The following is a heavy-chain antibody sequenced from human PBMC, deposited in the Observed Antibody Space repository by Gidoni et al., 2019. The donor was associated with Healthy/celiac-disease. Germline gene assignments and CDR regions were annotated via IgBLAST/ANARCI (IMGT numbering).Heavy chain of an antibody. V-gene: IGHV4-34*01. CDR2: INHSGST. CDR3: ARDDTYYDILTGYSRYWYFDL. D-gene: IGHD3-9*01. Sequence: GLEWIGEINHSGSTNYNPSLKSRVTISVDTSKNQFSLKLSSVTAADTAVYYCARDDTYYDILTGYSRYWYFDLWGRGTLVTVSS. J-gene: IGHJ2*01.